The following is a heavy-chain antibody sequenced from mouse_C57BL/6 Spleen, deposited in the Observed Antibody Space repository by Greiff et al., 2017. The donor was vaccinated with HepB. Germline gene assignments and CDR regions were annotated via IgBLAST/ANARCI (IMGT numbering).Heavy chain of an antibody. Sequence: VQRVESGPELVKPGASVKISCKASGYAFSSSWMNWVKQRPGKGLEWIGRIYPGDGDTNYNGKFKGKATLTADKSSSTAYMQLSSLTSEDSAVYFCARGITTVVAPNVWGTGTTVTVSS. CDR2: IYPGDGDT. D-gene: IGHD1-1*01. J-gene: IGHJ1*03. CDR3: ARGITTVVAPNV. V-gene: IGHV1-82*01. CDR1: GYAFSSSW.